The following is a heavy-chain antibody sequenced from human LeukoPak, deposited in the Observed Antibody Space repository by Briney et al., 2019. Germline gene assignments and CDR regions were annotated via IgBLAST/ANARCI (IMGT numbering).Heavy chain of an antibody. CDR3: ASSQWSDY. CDR1: GFTFSNYA. J-gene: IGHJ4*02. V-gene: IGHV3-30-3*01. D-gene: IGHD2-8*01. CDR2: ISYDENNK. Sequence: GRSLRLSCAASGFTFSNYAMYWVRQAPGKGLEWVAVISYDENNKYYTDSVKGRFTISRDNSKNTLYLQMNSLRAEDTAVYYCASSQWSDYWGQGTLVTVSS.